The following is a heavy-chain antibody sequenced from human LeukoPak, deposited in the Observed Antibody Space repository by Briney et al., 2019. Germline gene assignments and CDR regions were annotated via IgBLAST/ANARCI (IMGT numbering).Heavy chain of an antibody. D-gene: IGHD3-3*01. CDR1: GGSISSSSYY. Sequence: PSETLSLTCTVSGGSISSSSYYWGWIRQPPGKGLEWIGGIYYSGSTYYNPSLKSRVTISVDTSKNQFSLKLSSVTAADTAVYYCASATYYDFWSGYYFWRFDPWGQGTLVTVSS. V-gene: IGHV4-39*01. CDR2: IYYSGST. J-gene: IGHJ5*02. CDR3: ASATYYDFWSGYYFWRFDP.